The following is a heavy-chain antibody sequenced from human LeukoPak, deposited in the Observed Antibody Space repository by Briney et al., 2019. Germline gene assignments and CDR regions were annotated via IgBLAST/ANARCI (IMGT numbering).Heavy chain of an antibody. Sequence: SETLSLTCTVSGGSISSYYWSWIRQPPGKGLEWIGYIYYTGFTHYNPSLKSRVTMSVDMSKNQFSLRLTSVTGADTAVYYCARDAYGGNSWGWFDPWGQGTLVTVSS. CDR3: ARDAYGGNSWGWFDP. CDR1: GGSISSYY. J-gene: IGHJ5*02. V-gene: IGHV4-59*01. CDR2: IYYTGFT. D-gene: IGHD4-23*01.